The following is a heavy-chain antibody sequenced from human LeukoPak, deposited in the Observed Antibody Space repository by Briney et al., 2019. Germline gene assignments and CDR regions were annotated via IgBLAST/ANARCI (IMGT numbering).Heavy chain of an antibody. CDR2: ISGSGGST. Sequence: GGSLRLSCAASGFTFSSYAMSWVRQAPGKGLEWVSAISGSGGSTYYADSVKGRFTISRDNSKNTLYLQMNSLRAEDTAVYCCAKDLSKHIVVVTAMYYWGQGTLVTVSS. CDR3: AKDLSKHIVVVTAMYY. V-gene: IGHV3-23*01. CDR1: GFTFSSYA. J-gene: IGHJ4*02. D-gene: IGHD2-21*02.